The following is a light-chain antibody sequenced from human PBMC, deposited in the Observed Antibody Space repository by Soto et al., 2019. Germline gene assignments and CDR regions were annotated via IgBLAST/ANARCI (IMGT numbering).Light chain of an antibody. CDR1: SSNIGSKT. CDR3: AAWDDSLNGVV. J-gene: IGLJ2*01. V-gene: IGLV1-44*01. Sequence: QSVLTQPPSASGTPGQRVTISCSGSSSNIGSKTVNWYQQLPGTTPKLLIYSNNQRPSGVPDRFSGSKSGTSASLAISGLLPEDEADYYCAAWDDSLNGVVFGGGTKLTVL. CDR2: SNN.